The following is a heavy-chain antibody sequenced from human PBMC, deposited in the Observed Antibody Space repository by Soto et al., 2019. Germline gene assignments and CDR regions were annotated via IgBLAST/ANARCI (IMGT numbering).Heavy chain of an antibody. D-gene: IGHD4-4*01. CDR2: IIPIFGTA. Sequence: SVKVSCKASGGTFSSYAISWVRQAPGQGLEWMGGIIPIFGTANYAQKFPGRVTITADESTSTAYMELSSLRSEDTAVYYCARESSTVTTVSYYYGMDVWGQGTTVTVSS. V-gene: IGHV1-69*13. CDR1: GGTFSSYA. J-gene: IGHJ6*02. CDR3: ARESSTVTTVSYYYGMDV.